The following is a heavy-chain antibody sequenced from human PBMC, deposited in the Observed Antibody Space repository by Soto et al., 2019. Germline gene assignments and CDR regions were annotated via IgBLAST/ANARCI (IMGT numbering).Heavy chain of an antibody. Sequence: EVQLLESGGGLVQPGESLRLSCAASGFTFSSSAMSWVRQDPGKGLEWVSTLGGSGGTYYADSVKGRFTISRDNSNNALYLQMHSLRAGDTAVYYCAKGILVKPPGTRAFDIWGQGTMVIVSS. CDR3: AKGILVKPPGTRAFDI. V-gene: IGHV3-23*01. J-gene: IGHJ3*02. CDR2: LGGSGGT. D-gene: IGHD6-13*01. CDR1: GFTFSSSA.